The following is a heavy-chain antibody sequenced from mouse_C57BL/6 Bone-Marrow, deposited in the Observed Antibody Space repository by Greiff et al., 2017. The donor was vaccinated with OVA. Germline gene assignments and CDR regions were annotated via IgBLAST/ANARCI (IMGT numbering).Heavy chain of an antibody. CDR1: GYTFTSYG. Sequence: VQGVESGAELARPGASVKLSCKASGYTFTSYGISWVKQRTGQGLEWIGEIYPRSGNTYYNEKFKGKATLTADKSSSTAYMELRSLTSEDSAVYFCAYYYGSSYGFAYWGQGTLVTVSA. CDR3: AYYYGSSYGFAY. J-gene: IGHJ3*01. V-gene: IGHV1-81*01. D-gene: IGHD1-1*01. CDR2: IYPRSGNT.